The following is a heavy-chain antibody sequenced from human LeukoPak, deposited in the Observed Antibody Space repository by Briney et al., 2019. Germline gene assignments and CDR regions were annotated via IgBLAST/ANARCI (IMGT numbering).Heavy chain of an antibody. V-gene: IGHV3-7*01. J-gene: IGHJ4*02. Sequence: PGGSLRLSCEVSGFTFSSYWMNWVRQAPGKGLEWVANIKQDGSDKYYVDSVKGRFTISRDNAKNSLYLQMNSLRAEDTAVYYCASLYYYDSSGYPLGYLGQGTLVTVSS. CDR1: GFTFSSYW. CDR3: ASLYYYDSSGYPLGY. D-gene: IGHD3-22*01. CDR2: IKQDGSDK.